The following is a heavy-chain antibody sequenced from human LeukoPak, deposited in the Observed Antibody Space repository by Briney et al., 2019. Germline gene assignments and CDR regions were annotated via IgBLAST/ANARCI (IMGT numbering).Heavy chain of an antibody. CDR1: GYSISSDNY. J-gene: IGHJ4*02. CDR3: ARAPRDSSSSNYMRRFDY. Sequence: SETLSLTCAVSGYSISSDNYLVWIRQPPGQGLEWTGGIYHSGSTYYNPSLKSPVTMSVDTSKNQFSLKLRSVTAADTAVYYCARAPRDSSSSNYMRRFDYWGQGTLVTVSS. CDR2: IYHSGST. V-gene: IGHV4-38-2*01. D-gene: IGHD3-22*01.